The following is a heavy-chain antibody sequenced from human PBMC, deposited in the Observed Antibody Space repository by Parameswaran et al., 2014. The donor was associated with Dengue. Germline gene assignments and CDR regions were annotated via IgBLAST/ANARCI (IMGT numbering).Heavy chain of an antibody. J-gene: IGHJ6*02. CDR2: ISAYNGNT. D-gene: IGHD3-3*01. Sequence: WVRQAPGQGLEWMGWISAYNGNTNYAQKLQGRVTMTTDTSTSTAYMELRSLRSDDTAVYYCARDRDFWRAMDVWGQGTTVTVSS. V-gene: IGHV1-18*01. CDR3: ARDRDFWRAMDV.